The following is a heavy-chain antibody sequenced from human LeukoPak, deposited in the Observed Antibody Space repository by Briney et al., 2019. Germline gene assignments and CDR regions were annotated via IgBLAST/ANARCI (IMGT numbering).Heavy chain of an antibody. CDR1: GGTFSSYA. D-gene: IGHD6-19*01. CDR3: ARDDGPKEQWLVRTPNYYYGMDV. V-gene: IGHV1-69*13. CDR2: IIPIFGTA. Sequence: SVKVSCKASGGTFSSYAISWVRQAPGQGLEWMGGIIPIFGTANYAQKFQGRVTITADESTSTAYMELSSLSSEDTAVYYCARDDGPKEQWLVRTPNYYYGMDVWGKGTTVTVSS. J-gene: IGHJ6*04.